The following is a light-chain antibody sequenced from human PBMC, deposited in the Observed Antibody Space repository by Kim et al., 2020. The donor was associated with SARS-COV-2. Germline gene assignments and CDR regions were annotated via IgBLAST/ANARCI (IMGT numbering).Light chain of an antibody. J-gene: IGKJ1*01. V-gene: IGKV1D-16*01. CDR2: AAS. CDR3: QQYDRYPRT. Sequence: IQMTHSPSSLSASVGDRVTISCRASQGISSWLAWYQRKPGKAPKSLIYAASSLQSGVPSRFGGSGSGTDFTLTISSLQPEVFATYYCQQYDRYPRTFGQGNKVDLK. CDR1: QGISSW.